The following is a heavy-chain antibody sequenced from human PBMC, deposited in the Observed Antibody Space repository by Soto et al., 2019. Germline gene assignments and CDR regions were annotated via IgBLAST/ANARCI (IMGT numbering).Heavy chain of an antibody. J-gene: IGHJ4*02. V-gene: IGHV4-39*01. Sequence: PSETLSLTCTVSGVSISSGGYFWAWIRQPPGKGLEWIGSIYYSGTTYYNPSLKSRVTISVDRSKNQFSLKLSSVTAADTAVYYCARHFSVDYFDYWGQGALVTVSS. CDR3: ARHFSVDYFDY. CDR1: GVSISSGGYF. CDR2: IYYSGTT.